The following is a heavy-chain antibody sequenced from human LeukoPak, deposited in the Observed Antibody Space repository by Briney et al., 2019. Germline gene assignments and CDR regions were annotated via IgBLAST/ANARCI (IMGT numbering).Heavy chain of an antibody. CDR2: ISSSSSTR. V-gene: IGHV3-48*03. CDR1: GFSFRSYE. CDR3: ATDHYSNYGDPPFDY. D-gene: IGHD4-17*01. J-gene: IGHJ4*02. Sequence: GGSLRLSCSASGFSFRSYEMNWVRQAPGKGLEGLSYISSSSSTRYYADSVNGRFTISRENATNSLYMQMNSLRAEDTAVYYCATDHYSNYGDPPFDYWGQGPLVPVSS.